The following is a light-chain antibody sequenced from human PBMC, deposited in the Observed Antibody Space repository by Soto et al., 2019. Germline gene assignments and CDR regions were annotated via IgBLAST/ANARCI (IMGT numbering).Light chain of an antibody. J-gene: IGLJ1*01. CDR1: SSDVGSYDY. CDR2: NVN. V-gene: IGLV2-8*01. CDR3: SSYAGTNNYV. Sequence: QSALIQPPSVSGSPGQSVTISCTGTSSDVGSYDYVSWYQQHPGTVPKPMIYNVNTRPSGVPDRFSGSKSGNTASLTVSGLQAEDEADYYCSSYAGTNNYVFGIGTKLTVL.